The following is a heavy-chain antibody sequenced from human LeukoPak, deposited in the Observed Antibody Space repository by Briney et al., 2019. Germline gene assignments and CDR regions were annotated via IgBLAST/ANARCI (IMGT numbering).Heavy chain of an antibody. J-gene: IGHJ6*03. D-gene: IGHD6-13*01. Sequence: PSETLSLTCTVSGGSISSHYWSWIRQPPGKGLEWIGYIYYSGSTNYNPSLKSRVTISVDTSKNQFSLKLSSVTAADTAVYYCARVGYSSSGAYYYYYMDVWGKGTTVTVSS. CDR1: GGSISSHY. CDR2: IYYSGST. CDR3: ARVGYSSSGAYYYYYMDV. V-gene: IGHV4-59*11.